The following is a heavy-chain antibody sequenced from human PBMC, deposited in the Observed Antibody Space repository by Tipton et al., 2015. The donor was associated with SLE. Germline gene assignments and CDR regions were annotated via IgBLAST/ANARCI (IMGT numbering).Heavy chain of an antibody. J-gene: IGHJ3*02. D-gene: IGHD4-23*01. Sequence: LRLSCTVSGGSISSSSYYWGWIRQPPGKGLEWIGSIYYSGSTYYNPSLKSRVTISVDTSKNQFSLKLSSVTAADTAVYYCASFATVGDAFDIWGQGTMVTVSS. CDR1: GGSISSSSYY. CDR2: IYYSGST. V-gene: IGHV4-39*01. CDR3: ASFATVGDAFDI.